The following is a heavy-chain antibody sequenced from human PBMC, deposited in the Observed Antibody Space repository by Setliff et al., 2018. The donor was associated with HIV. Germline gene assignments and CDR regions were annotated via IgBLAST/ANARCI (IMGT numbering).Heavy chain of an antibody. CDR2: IYTGGTT. CDR3: AKGMGATGFDY. J-gene: IGHJ4*02. CDR1: GFTVSSTY. Sequence: TGGSLRLSCTASGFTVSSTYMNWVRQAPGKGLEWVSVIYTGGTTYYADSVKGRFTISRDNSKNTLYLQMNSLRAEDTAVYYCAKGMGATGFDYWGQGTLVTVSS. D-gene: IGHD1-26*01. V-gene: IGHV3-53*01.